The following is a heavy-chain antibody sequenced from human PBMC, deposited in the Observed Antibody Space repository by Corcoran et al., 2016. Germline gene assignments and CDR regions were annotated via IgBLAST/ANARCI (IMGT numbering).Heavy chain of an antibody. CDR2: INHRGST. CDR1: GGSFSGYY. D-gene: IGHD4-17*01. J-gene: IGHJ4*02. CDR3: AGRGHDYGVDY. Sequence: QVQLQQWGAGLLKPSETLSLTCAVYGGSFSGYYWSWIRQPPGKGLEWIGEINHRGSTNYNPSLKSRVTISVDTSKNQFSLKLSSVTAEDTAVYYCAGRGHDYGVDYWGQGTLVTVSS. V-gene: IGHV4-34*01.